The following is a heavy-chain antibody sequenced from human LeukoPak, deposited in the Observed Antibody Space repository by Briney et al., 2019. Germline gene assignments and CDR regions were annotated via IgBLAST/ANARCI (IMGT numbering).Heavy chain of an antibody. CDR3: ATGRWGVDY. CDR2: INPNSGGT. Sequence: ASVKVSCKASGYTFTFYYIHWVRQAPGQGLEWMGWINPNSGGTNYAQKFQGRVTMTRDTSITTAYMELSRLRSDDTAMYYCATGRWGVDYWGQGTLVTVSS. J-gene: IGHJ4*02. CDR1: GYTFTFYY. D-gene: IGHD3-16*01. V-gene: IGHV1-2*02.